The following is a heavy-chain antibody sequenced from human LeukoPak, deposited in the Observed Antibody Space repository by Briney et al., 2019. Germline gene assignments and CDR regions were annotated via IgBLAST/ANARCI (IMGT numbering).Heavy chain of an antibody. CDR3: ATYDFWWSRGLDP. D-gene: IGHD3-3*01. J-gene: IGHJ5*02. V-gene: IGHV1-69-2*01. CDR2: VDPEDGET. CDR1: GYTFTDYY. Sequence: ATVKISCKVSGYTFTDYYMHWVQQAPGKGLKWMGLVDPEDGETIYAEKFQGRVTITADTSTDTAYMELSSLRYEDTAVYYCATYDFWWSRGLDPWGQGTLVTVSS.